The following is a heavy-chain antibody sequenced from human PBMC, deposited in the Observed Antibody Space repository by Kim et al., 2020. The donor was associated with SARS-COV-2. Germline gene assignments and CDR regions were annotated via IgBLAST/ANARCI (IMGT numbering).Heavy chain of an antibody. CDR1: GGTFSSYA. Sequence: SVKVSCKASGGTFSSYAISWVRQAPGQGLEWMGGIIPIFGTANYAQKFQGRVTITADESTSTAYMELSSLRSEDTAVYYCARVGADYYYGMDVWGQGTTVTVSS. V-gene: IGHV1-69*13. J-gene: IGHJ6*02. D-gene: IGHD1-26*01. CDR2: IIPIFGTA. CDR3: ARVGADYYYGMDV.